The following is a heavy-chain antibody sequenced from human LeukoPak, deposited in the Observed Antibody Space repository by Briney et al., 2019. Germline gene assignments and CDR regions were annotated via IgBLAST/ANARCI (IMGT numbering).Heavy chain of an antibody. D-gene: IGHD3-10*01. Sequence: GGSLRLSCAASGFTFSSYGMPWVRQAPGKGLEWVAVIWYDGSNKYYADSVKGRFTISRDNSKNTLYLQVNSLRAEDTAVYYCARDPMYYYGSGSYYDLDYWGQGTLVTVSS. CDR1: GFTFSSYG. CDR2: IWYDGSNK. V-gene: IGHV3-33*01. J-gene: IGHJ4*02. CDR3: ARDPMYYYGSGSYYDLDY.